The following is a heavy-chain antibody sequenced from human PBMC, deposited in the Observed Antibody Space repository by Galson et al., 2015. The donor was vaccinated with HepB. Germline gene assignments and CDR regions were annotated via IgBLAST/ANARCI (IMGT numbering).Heavy chain of an antibody. J-gene: IGHJ4*02. CDR1: GGSISSSSYY. CDR3: ASTPWLRDFDY. CDR2: IYYSGST. Sequence: LSLTCTVSGGSISSSSYYWGWIRQPPGKGLEWIGSIYYSGSTYYNPSLKSRVTISVDTSKNQFSLKLSSVTAADTAVYYCASTPWLRDFDYWGQGTLVTVSS. V-gene: IGHV4-39*01. D-gene: IGHD5-12*01.